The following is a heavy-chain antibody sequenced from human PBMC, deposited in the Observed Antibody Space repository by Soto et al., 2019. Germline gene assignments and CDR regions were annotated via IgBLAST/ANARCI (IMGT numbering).Heavy chain of an antibody. CDR2: IYSGGNT. CDR1: GLTVSSTY. J-gene: IGHJ4*02. Sequence: GGSLRLSCAASGLTVSSTYMSWVRQAPGKGLEWVSVIYSGGNTYYADTSTSTAYMELRSLRSDNTAVYYCARENSYFDYWGQGTLVTVSS. V-gene: IGHV3-53*04. CDR3: ARENSYFDY.